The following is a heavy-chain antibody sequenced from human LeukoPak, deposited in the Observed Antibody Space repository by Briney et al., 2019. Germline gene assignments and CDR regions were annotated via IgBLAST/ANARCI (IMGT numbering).Heavy chain of an antibody. CDR3: TRVPSGSYSPYFDY. Sequence: PGGSLRLSCTASGFTFGDYAMSWFRQAPGKGLEWVGFIRSKAYGGTTEYAASVKGRFTISRGDSKSIAYLQMNSLKTEDTAVYYCTRVPSGSYSPYFDYWGQGTLVTVSS. CDR2: IRSKAYGGTT. D-gene: IGHD1-26*01. V-gene: IGHV3-49*03. J-gene: IGHJ4*02. CDR1: GFTFGDYA.